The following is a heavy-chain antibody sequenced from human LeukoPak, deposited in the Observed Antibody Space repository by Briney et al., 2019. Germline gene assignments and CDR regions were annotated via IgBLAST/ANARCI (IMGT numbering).Heavy chain of an antibody. V-gene: IGHV3-23*01. CDR1: GFTFSSYA. J-gene: IGHJ4*01. D-gene: IGHD3-22*01. CDR2: ISGSGGST. CDR3: ARGPGSSGGAYVGDY. Sequence: GGSLRLSCAASGFTFSSYAMSWVRQAPGKGLEWVSAISGSGGSTYYADSVKGRFTISRDNAKSTLYLQMNGLRAEDTAVYYCARGPGSSGGAYVGDYWGHGTLVTVSS.